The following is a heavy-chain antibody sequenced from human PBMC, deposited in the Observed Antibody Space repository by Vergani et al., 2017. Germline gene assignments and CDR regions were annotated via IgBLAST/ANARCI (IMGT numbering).Heavy chain of an antibody. V-gene: IGHV1-2*06. CDR2: INPNSGGT. D-gene: IGHD6-19*01. CDR1: GYTFTGYY. J-gene: IGHJ5*02. CDR3: ARPLGAPAVAGTDWFDP. Sequence: QVQLVQSGAEVKKPGASVKVSCKASGYTFTGYYIHWVRQAPGQGLEWMGRINPNSGGTNYAQKFQGRVTMTRDTSISTAYMKMSRLRSDDTAVYYCARPLGAPAVAGTDWFDPWGQGTQVTVSS.